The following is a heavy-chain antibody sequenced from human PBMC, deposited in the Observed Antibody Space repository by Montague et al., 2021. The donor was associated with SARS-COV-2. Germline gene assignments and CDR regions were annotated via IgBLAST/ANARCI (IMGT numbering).Heavy chain of an antibody. D-gene: IGHD2-15*01. J-gene: IGHJ5*02. CDR2: MYYSGSS. CDR3: ARRILKGYCGGGRGYDWFDP. CDR1: GGAISSSCYY. V-gene: IGHV4-39*01. Sequence: SDTLSLTCTVSGGAISSSCYYWGWIRPPPGKGLEGIGSMYYSGSSYYTPSLKTRVTMSVATSKNQFSLNLTSVTAADTAVYYCARRILKGYCGGGRGYDWFDPWGQGTLVTVSS.